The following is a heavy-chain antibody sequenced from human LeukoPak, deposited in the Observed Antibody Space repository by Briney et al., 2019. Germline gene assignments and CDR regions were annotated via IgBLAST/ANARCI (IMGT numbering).Heavy chain of an antibody. CDR3: ARGRLYYDILTGYPTNWFDP. J-gene: IGHJ5*02. D-gene: IGHD3-9*01. CDR1: GGSISSYY. Sequence: SETLSLTCTVSGGSISSYYWGWLRQPPGKGLEGMGYIYYSGSTNYNPSLKSRVPISVDTSKNQFSLKLRSVTAADTAVYYCARGRLYYDILTGYPTNWFDPWGQGTLVTVSS. V-gene: IGHV4-59*01. CDR2: IYYSGST.